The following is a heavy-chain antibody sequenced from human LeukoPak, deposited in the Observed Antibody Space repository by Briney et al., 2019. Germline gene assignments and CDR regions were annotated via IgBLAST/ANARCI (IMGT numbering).Heavy chain of an antibody. CDR1: GGSISSSNW. J-gene: IGHJ4*02. V-gene: IGHV4-4*02. Sequence: SETLSLTCAVSGGSISSSNWWSWVRQPPGKGLEWIGEIYHSGSTNYNPSLKSRVTISVDKSKNQFSLRLSSLTAADTAVYYCATDSSISWYFIWGQGTLVTVSS. D-gene: IGHD6-13*01. CDR3: ATDSSISWYFI. CDR2: IYHSGST.